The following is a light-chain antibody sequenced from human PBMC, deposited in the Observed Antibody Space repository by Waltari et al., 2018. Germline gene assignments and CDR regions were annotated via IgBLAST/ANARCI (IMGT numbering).Light chain of an antibody. V-gene: IGLV1-44*01. J-gene: IGLJ1*01. CDR2: STS. CDR3: ATWDGSLEGYV. Sequence: QSVLTQPPSASGPPGQRVTIPCSGSYSNIGTNPFNWYQQLPGTAPKLLIHSTSQRPSGVPDRFSGSKSGTSVSLAISGLQSDDEADYYCATWDGSLEGYVFGTGTKVSVL. CDR1: YSNIGTNP.